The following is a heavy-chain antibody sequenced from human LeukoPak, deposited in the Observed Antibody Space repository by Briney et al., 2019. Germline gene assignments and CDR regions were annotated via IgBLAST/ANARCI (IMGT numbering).Heavy chain of an antibody. CDR1: GGSISSYY. J-gene: IGHJ5*02. V-gene: IGHV4-59*01. CDR3: ASSIAAAGGYNWFDP. CDR2: IYYSGST. D-gene: IGHD6-13*01. Sequence: SETLSLTCTVSGGSISSYYWSWIRQPPGKGLEWIGYIYYSGSTNYNPSLKSRVTISVDTSKNQSSLKLSSVTAADTAVYYCASSIAAAGGYNWFDPWGQGTLVTVSS.